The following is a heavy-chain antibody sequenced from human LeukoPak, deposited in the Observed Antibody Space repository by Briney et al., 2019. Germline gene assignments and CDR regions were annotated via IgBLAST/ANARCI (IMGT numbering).Heavy chain of an antibody. CDR2: IYHSGST. D-gene: IGHD1-1*01. CDR3: ATPVSVGTTGTTYAFDI. V-gene: IGHV4-38-2*02. CDR1: GYSISSGYY. Sequence: SETLSLTCTVSGYSISSGYYWGWIRQPPGKGLEWIGSIYHSGSTYYNPSLKSRVTISVDTSKNQFSLKLSSVTAADTAVYYCATPVSVGTTGTTYAFDIWGQGTMVTVSS. J-gene: IGHJ3*02.